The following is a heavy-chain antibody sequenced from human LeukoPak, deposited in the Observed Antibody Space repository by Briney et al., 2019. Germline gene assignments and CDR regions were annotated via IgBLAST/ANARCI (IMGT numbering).Heavy chain of an antibody. CDR1: GYTFTSFY. Sequence: ASVKVSCKASGYTFTSFYIHWVRQAPGQGLEWMGLINPSGGGTSCAQKFQGRVTMTRDMSTSTVYMELSSLRSEDTAVYYCARKRPSDPIDYWGQGTLVTVSS. D-gene: IGHD2-21*02. CDR3: ARKRPSDPIDY. CDR2: INPSGGGT. V-gene: IGHV1-46*01. J-gene: IGHJ4*02.